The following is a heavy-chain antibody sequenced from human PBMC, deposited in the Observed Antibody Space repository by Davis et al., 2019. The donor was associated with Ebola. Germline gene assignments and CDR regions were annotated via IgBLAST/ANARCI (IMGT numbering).Heavy chain of an antibody. CDR3: ARVRTGYYYDSSDSPSWFDP. V-gene: IGHV1-69*13. CDR1: GGTFSSFA. J-gene: IGHJ5*02. CDR2: IIPMFRSA. D-gene: IGHD3-22*01. Sequence: SVKVSCKTSGGTFSSFAISWVRQAPGQGPEWMGGIIPMFRSANYAEKFQGRVTITADDSTRTAYMELSSLRSEDTAVYYCARVRTGYYYDSSDSPSWFDPWGQGTLVTVSS.